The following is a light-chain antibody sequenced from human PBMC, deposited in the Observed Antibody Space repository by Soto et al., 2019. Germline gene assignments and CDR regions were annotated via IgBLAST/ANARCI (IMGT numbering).Light chain of an antibody. CDR1: QSISSSY. V-gene: IGKV3-20*01. CDR3: QQYVSSPWT. J-gene: IGKJ1*01. CDR2: GAS. Sequence: EIVLTQSPGTLSLSPAERATLSCRASQSISSSYLAWYQQKPGQAPRPLIYGASSRATGIPDRFSGSGSGTDFTLTISRLEPEDFAVYYCQQYVSSPWTFGQGTKVEIK.